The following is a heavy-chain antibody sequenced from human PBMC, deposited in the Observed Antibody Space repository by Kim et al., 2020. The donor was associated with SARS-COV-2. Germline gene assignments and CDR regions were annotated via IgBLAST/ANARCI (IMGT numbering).Heavy chain of an antibody. CDR1: GFRFSNAW. J-gene: IGHJ6*02. CDR2: IKSKGAGGTT. Sequence: GGSLRLSCADSGFRFSNAWMSWVRQAPEKGLEWLGRIKSKGAGGTTEYAAPVKGRFTISRDDSKNTLYLEMNSLKTEDTAVYYCSTGYCSGDTCLPWGQGTTVTVSS. CDR3: STGYCSGDTCLP. V-gene: IGHV3-15*01. D-gene: IGHD2-15*01.